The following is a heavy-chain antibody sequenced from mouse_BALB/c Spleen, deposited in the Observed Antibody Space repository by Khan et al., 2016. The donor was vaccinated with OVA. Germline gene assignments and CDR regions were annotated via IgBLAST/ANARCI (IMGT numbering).Heavy chain of an antibody. V-gene: IGHV1-18*01. J-gene: IGHJ3*01. Sequence: EVQLQQSGPELVKPGASMKMSCKASGYSFTGYTMNWVKQSRVKNLEWIGLINPYNGGTAYNQKFGGKATLTVDKSSNTAYMELLSLTSEDSAVYYCVRSASYCDYVEAWFAYWGQGTLVTVSA. D-gene: IGHD2-4*01. CDR1: GYSFTGYT. CDR3: VRSASYCDYVEAWFAY. CDR2: INPYNGGT.